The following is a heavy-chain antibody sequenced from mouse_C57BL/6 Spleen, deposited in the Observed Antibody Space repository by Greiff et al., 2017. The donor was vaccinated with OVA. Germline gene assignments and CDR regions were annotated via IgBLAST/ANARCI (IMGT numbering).Heavy chain of an antibody. CDR1: GYTFTDYY. D-gene: IGHD2-5*01. CDR2: INPYNGGT. Sequence: VQLQQSGPVLVKPGASVKMSCKASGYTFTDYYMNWVKQSHGKSLAWIGVINPYNGGTSYNQKFKGKATLPVDKSSSKADMELNSLTSEDSAVDYCARSSNFYYFDYWGQGTTLTVSS. J-gene: IGHJ2*01. CDR3: ARSSNFYYFDY. V-gene: IGHV1-19*01.